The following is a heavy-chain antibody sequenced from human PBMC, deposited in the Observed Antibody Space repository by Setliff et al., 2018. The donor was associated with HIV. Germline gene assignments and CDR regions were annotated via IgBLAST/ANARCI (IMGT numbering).Heavy chain of an antibody. CDR2: IHDSGRT. CDR3: ARGTKYPVAGTRGYYFDS. D-gene: IGHD6-19*01. Sequence: SETLSLTCGVSGYSLTSGYYWGWIRQPPGKGLEWIGSIHDSGRTYYNPSLKSRVTISVDTSKNQFSLKLSSVTAADTAVYYCARGTKYPVAGTRGYYFDSWGQGTLVTVS. J-gene: IGHJ4*02. V-gene: IGHV4-38-2*01. CDR1: GYSLTSGYY.